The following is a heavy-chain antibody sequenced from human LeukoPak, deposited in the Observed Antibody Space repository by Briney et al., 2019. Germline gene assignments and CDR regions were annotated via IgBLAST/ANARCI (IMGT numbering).Heavy chain of an antibody. D-gene: IGHD1-1*01. CDR1: GGTFDNSA. CDR2: IIPILNIP. CDR3: AREKMEVGYYGLDV. V-gene: IGHV1-69*04. J-gene: IGHJ6*02. Sequence: SVKVSCKASGGTFDNSAINWVRQAPGQGLEWMGRIIPILNIPNYAQKLQGRVTIAADKSTSTAYMELSSLRSDDTAVYYCAREKMEVGYYGLDVWGQGTAVTVSS.